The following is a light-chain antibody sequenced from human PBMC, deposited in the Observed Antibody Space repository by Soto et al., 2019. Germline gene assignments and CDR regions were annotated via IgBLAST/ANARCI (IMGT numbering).Light chain of an antibody. V-gene: IGKV2-29*03. Sequence: DVVMTQTPLSLSVTPGQPASISCKSSQSLLHITGETFLFWYLQKPGQSPQLLIYEVSTRVSGVPDRFSGSGSGTDFTLEISRVETDDVGIYYCMQALQTSLTFGGGTKVEIK. J-gene: IGKJ4*01. CDR3: MQALQTSLT. CDR1: QSLLHITGETF. CDR2: EVS.